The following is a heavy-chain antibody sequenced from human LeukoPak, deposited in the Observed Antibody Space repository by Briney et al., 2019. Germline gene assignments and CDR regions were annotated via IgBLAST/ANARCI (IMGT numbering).Heavy chain of an antibody. Sequence: AGGSLRLSCAASGFTVSSNYMSWVRQAPGKGLEWVSVIYSGGSTYYADSVKGRFTISRDNSKNTLYLQMNSLRAEDTAVYYCARAVTVFDAFDIWGPGTMVTVSS. D-gene: IGHD4-11*01. J-gene: IGHJ3*02. CDR1: GFTVSSNY. CDR3: ARAVTVFDAFDI. CDR2: IYSGGST. V-gene: IGHV3-66*02.